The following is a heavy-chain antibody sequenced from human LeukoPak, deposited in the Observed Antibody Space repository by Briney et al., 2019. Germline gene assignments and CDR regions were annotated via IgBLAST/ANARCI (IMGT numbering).Heavy chain of an antibody. J-gene: IGHJ3*02. D-gene: IGHD3-10*01. CDR2: ISYDGSNK. V-gene: IGHV3-30-3*01. CDR1: GFTFSSYA. CDR3: ARGGPLELLWFGESGAFDI. Sequence: GGSLRLSCAASGFTFSSYAMSWVRQAPGKGLEWVAVISYDGSNKYYADSVKGRFTISRDNSKNTLYLQMNSLRAEDTAVYYCARGGPLELLWFGESGAFDIWGQGTMVTVSS.